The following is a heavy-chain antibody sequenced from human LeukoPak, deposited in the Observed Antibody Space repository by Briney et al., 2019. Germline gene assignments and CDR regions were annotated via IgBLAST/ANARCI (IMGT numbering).Heavy chain of an antibody. D-gene: IGHD3-10*01. Sequence: SETLSLTCTVSSGSISSSSYYWGWIRQPPGMGLEWIGSMYYSGSTYYNPSLKSRVTISVDTSKSQFSLKLSSVTAADAAVYYCAREMRSPRGGFDYWDQGTLVTVSS. CDR1: SGSISSSSYY. V-gene: IGHV4-39*07. CDR3: AREMRSPRGGFDY. J-gene: IGHJ4*02. CDR2: MYYSGST.